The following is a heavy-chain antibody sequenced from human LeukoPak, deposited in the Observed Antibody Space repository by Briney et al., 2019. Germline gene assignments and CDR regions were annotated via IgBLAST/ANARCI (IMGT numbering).Heavy chain of an antibody. CDR1: GFTVSSNY. Sequence: PGGSLRLSCAASGFTVSSNYMSWVRQAPGKGLEWVSVIYSGGSTYYADSVKGRFTISRDNSKNTLYLQMNSLRAEDTAVYYCARGSAAALFDYWGQGTLVTVSS. J-gene: IGHJ4*02. CDR3: ARGSAAALFDY. V-gene: IGHV3-53*01. CDR2: IYSGGST. D-gene: IGHD6-13*01.